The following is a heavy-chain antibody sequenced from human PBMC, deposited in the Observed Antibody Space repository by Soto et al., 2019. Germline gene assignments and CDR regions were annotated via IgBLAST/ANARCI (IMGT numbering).Heavy chain of an antibody. V-gene: IGHV4-59*01. Sequence: SETLSLTCTVSSGSFSGYYWSWIRQPPGKGLEWIGYFYSSGTTNYNPSLKSRVTISVDTSKNQFSLKLSSVTAADTAVYYCVRGSGWYFYWGQGTLVTVSS. CDR3: VRGSGWYFY. D-gene: IGHD6-19*01. CDR2: FYSSGTT. J-gene: IGHJ4*02. CDR1: SGSFSGYY.